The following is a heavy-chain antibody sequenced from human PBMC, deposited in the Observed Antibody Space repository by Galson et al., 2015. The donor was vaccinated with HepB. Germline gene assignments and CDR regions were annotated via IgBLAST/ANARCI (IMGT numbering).Heavy chain of an antibody. CDR3: ARGFSQGY. Sequence: SVKVSCKASGYSFTGYYMHWVRQAPGRGLEWMGWINPNSSGTNYAPKFQGRVTMTRDTSISTGYMELSRLTSDDTAVYYCARGFSQGYWGQGTLVTVSS. J-gene: IGHJ4*02. CDR1: GYSFTGYY. CDR2: INPNSSGT. V-gene: IGHV1-2*02.